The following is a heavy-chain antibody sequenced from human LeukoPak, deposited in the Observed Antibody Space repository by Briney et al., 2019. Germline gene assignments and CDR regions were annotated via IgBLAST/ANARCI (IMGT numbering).Heavy chain of an antibody. D-gene: IGHD6-13*01. CDR1: GASISSSNW. V-gene: IGHV4-4*02. CDR2: IYHSGNT. Sequence: SEALSLTCAVSGASISSSNWWSWVRQPPGKGLEWIGEIYHSGNTNYNPSLKSRVTISVDKSKNQVSLKLSSVTAADTAVYYCARVLYGTSCLDYWGQGTLVTVSS. CDR3: ARVLYGTSCLDY. J-gene: IGHJ4*02.